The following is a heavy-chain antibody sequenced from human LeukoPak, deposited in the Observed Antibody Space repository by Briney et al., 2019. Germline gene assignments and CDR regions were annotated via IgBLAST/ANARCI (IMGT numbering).Heavy chain of an antibody. CDR3: ARGDFGRRGYSGYDAFDI. D-gene: IGHD5-12*01. J-gene: IGHJ3*02. Sequence: SETLSLTCAVYGGSFSGYYWSWIRQPPGKGLEWIGEINHSGSTNYNPSLKSRVTISVDTSKNQFSLKLSSVTAADTAVYYCARGDFGRRGYSGYDAFDIWGQGTMVTVSS. V-gene: IGHV4-34*01. CDR1: GGSFSGYY. CDR2: INHSGST.